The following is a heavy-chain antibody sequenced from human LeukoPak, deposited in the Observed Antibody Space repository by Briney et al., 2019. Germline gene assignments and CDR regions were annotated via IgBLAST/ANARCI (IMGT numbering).Heavy chain of an antibody. V-gene: IGHV1-46*03. J-gene: IGHJ4*02. CDR1: GYTFTSYY. Sequence: ASVKVSCKASGYTFTSYYMHWVRQAPGQGLEWMGIINPSGGSTSYAQKFQGRVTMTRDTSTSTVYMELSSLRSEDTAVYYCARGKGSLPRYSSSWPLAYWGQGTLVTVSS. D-gene: IGHD6-13*01. CDR2: INPSGGST. CDR3: ARGKGSLPRYSSSWPLAY.